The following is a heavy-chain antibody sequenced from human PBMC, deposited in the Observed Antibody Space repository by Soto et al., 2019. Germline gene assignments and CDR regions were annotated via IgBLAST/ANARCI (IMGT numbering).Heavy chain of an antibody. Sequence: ASVKVSCKASGYTFTSYCISWVRQAPGQGLEWMGWISAYNGNTNYAQKLQGRVTMTTDTSTSTAYMELRSLRSDDTAVYYCARGMVRGVIITHLWYMDVWGKGTTVTVSS. CDR3: ARGMVRGVIITHLWYMDV. CDR1: GYTFTSYC. CDR2: ISAYNGNT. J-gene: IGHJ6*03. D-gene: IGHD3-10*01. V-gene: IGHV1-18*01.